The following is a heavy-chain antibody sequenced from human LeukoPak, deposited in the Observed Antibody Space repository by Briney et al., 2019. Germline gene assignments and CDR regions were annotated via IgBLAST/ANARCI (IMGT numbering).Heavy chain of an antibody. CDR1: GFTFSSYG. CDR3: ATPGGSGSYYGSFDY. D-gene: IGHD1-26*01. CDR2: INHSGST. Sequence: GSLRLSCAASGFTFSSYGMHWIRQPPGKGLEWIGEINHSGSTNYNPSLKSRVTISVDTSKNQFSLKLSSVTAADTAVYYCATPGGSGSYYGSFDYWGQGTLVTVSS. V-gene: IGHV4-34*08. J-gene: IGHJ4*02.